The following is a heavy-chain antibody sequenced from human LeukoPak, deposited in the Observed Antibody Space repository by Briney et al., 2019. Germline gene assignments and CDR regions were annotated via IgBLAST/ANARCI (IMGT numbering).Heavy chain of an antibody. D-gene: IGHD6-19*01. Sequence: PGGSLKLSCAASGFTFSDSTMHWVRQTSGKGLEWIGRIKTKSNTYEPAYAASVKGRFTISKDDSQNTAYLQMNSLKTEDTAVYYCTRQFHSSGWYLTFASWGQGTLVTVSS. J-gene: IGHJ4*02. CDR1: GFTFSDST. CDR2: IKTKSNTYEP. CDR3: TRQFHSSGWYLTFAS. V-gene: IGHV3-73*01.